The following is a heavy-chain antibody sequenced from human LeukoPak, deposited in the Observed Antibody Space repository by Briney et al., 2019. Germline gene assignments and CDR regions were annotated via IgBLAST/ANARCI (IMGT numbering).Heavy chain of an antibody. D-gene: IGHD3-9*01. CDR1: GFTFSSYA. Sequence: QPGGSLGLSCAASGFTFSSYAMSWVRQAPGKGLEWVSAISGSGGSTYYADSVKGRFTISRDNSKNTLYLQMNSLRAEDTAVYYCAKAYYDILTGSAWYFDLWGRGTLVTVSS. J-gene: IGHJ2*01. CDR3: AKAYYDILTGSAWYFDL. CDR2: ISGSGGST. V-gene: IGHV3-23*01.